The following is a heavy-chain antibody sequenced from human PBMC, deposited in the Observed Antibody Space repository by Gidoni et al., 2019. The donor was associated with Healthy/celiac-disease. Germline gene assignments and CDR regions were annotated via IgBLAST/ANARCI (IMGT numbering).Heavy chain of an antibody. CDR2: MNPNSGNT. V-gene: IGHV1-8*01. Sequence: QVQLVQSGAEVKKPGASVTVSCKASGYTFTSYDINWVRQATGQGLEWMGWMNPNSGNTGYAQKFQGRVTMTRNTSISTAYMELSSLRSEDTAVYYCAREGYCTNGVCYFILSYWGQGTLVTVSS. D-gene: IGHD2-8*01. J-gene: IGHJ4*02. CDR3: AREGYCTNGVCYFILSY. CDR1: GYTFTSYD.